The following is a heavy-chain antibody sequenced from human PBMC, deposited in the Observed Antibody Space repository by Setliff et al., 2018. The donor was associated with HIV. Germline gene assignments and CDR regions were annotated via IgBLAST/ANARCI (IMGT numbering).Heavy chain of an antibody. D-gene: IGHD4-4*01. J-gene: IGHJ4*02. CDR2: INPNGGST. CDR1: GYTFTHYY. V-gene: IGHV1-46*01. CDR3: VKEYHTEVTDTRVANYFDY. Sequence: ASVKVSCKASGYTFTHYYIHWVRQAPGQGLEWMGVINPNGGSTNYTQKFQDRVTMTSDTSTSTVYMELRSLRSEDTAIYYCVKEYHTEVTDTRVANYFDYWGQGTLVTVSS.